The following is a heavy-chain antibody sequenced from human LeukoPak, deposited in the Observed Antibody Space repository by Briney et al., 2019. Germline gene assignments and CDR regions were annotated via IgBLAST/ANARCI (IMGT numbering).Heavy chain of an antibody. CDR2: IYYSGGT. V-gene: IGHV4-59*08. Sequence: SETLYLTCTVSGGSISSYYWSWIRQPPGKGLEWIGYIYYSGGTNYNPSLKSRVTISVDTSKNQFSLKLSSVTAADTAVYYCARRHYGSDAFDIWGQGTMVTVSS. CDR3: ARRHYGSDAFDI. CDR1: GGSISSYY. D-gene: IGHD3-10*01. J-gene: IGHJ3*02.